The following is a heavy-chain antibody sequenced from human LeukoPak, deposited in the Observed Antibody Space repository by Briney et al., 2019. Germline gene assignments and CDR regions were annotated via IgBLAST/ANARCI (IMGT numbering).Heavy chain of an antibody. CDR3: AKILLWFGEFSDY. V-gene: IGHV3-30*18. CDR1: GFIFSTYD. D-gene: IGHD3-10*01. Sequence: GGSLRLSCAASGFIFSTYDMHWVRQAPGKGLEWVALISYHGSYKFYADSVKGRFTTSRDNSKNTLYLQMNSLRAEDTAVYYCAKILLWFGEFSDYWGQGTLVTVSS. J-gene: IGHJ4*02. CDR2: ISYHGSYK.